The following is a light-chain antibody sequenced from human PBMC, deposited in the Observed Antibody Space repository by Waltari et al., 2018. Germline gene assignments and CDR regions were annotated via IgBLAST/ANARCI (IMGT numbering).Light chain of an antibody. CDR1: RSKIGNNN. Sequence: QSVLTQTPSASGTPGQRVTISCSGSRSKIGNNNVYWNQHLPVTAPKLFIYRNNQRPSEVPDRFSGSKSGTSASLAISGLRSEDEADYYCVAWDDSLSGRVFGGGTKVTVL. J-gene: IGLJ3*02. V-gene: IGLV1-47*01. CDR3: VAWDDSLSGRV. CDR2: RNN.